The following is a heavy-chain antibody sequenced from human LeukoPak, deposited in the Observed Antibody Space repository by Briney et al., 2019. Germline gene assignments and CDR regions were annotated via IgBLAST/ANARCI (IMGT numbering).Heavy chain of an antibody. CDR2: INPNSGGT. CDR1: GYTITGYY. D-gene: IGHD6-19*01. V-gene: IGHV1-2*02. Sequence: ASVKVSCKASGYTITGYYIHWVRQAPGQGLQWMGWINPNSGGTNYAQKFQGRVTMTRDTSISTSYMELSSLRSDDTAVYYCARGARIVVAGPEGSFDYWGQGTLVTVSS. CDR3: ARGARIVVAGPEGSFDY. J-gene: IGHJ4*02.